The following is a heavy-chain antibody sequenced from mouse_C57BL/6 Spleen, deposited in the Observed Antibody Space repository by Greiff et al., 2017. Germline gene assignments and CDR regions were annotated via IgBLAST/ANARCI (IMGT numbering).Heavy chain of an antibody. Sequence: EVKLVESGGDLVKPGGSLKLSCAASGFTFSSYGMSWVRQTPDKRLEWVATISSGGSYTYYPDSVKGRFTISRDNAKNTLYLQMSSLKSEDTAMYYCATPSFDVWGTGTTVTVSS. V-gene: IGHV5-6*01. J-gene: IGHJ1*03. CDR3: ATPSFDV. CDR2: ISSGGSYT. CDR1: GFTFSSYG.